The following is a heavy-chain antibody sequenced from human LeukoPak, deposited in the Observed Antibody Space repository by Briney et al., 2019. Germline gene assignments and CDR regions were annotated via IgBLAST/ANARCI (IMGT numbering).Heavy chain of an antibody. CDR2: IRYDGSNN. CDR1: GFTFSSYG. D-gene: IGHD3-10*01. V-gene: IGHV3-30*02. CDR3: AKDYGLESHYGDAFDI. Sequence: GGSLRLSCAASGFTFSSYGMHWVRQAPGRGLEWVAFIRYDGSNNYYVYSERRRFTISRATSKNTLYLQMSSLTVENTAVYHCAKDYGLESHYGDAFDIWGQGTMVTVSS. J-gene: IGHJ3*02.